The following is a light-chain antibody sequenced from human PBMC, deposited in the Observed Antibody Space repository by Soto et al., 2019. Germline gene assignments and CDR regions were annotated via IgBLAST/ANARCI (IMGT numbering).Light chain of an antibody. CDR3: QQYYVWPPT. Sequence: EIVLTQSPDTLSVTAGGSATLSCRASQDVRGGLAWYQQKPGQAPRLLIHGASTRATGIPARFSGSGSGTDFTLTISSLQSEDSASHYCQQYYVWPPTFGQGTTVEI. V-gene: IGKV3-15*01. CDR1: QDVRGG. J-gene: IGKJ1*01. CDR2: GAS.